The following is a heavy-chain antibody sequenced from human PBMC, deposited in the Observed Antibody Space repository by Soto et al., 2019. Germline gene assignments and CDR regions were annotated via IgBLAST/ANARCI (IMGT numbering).Heavy chain of an antibody. V-gene: IGHV3-23*01. CDR2: ISGSGGST. J-gene: IGHJ4*02. Sequence: EVQLLESGGGLVQPGGSLRLSCAASGFTFSSYAMSWVRQAPGKGLEWVSAISGSGGSTYYADSVKGRLTISRDNSKNTLYLQMNSLRAEDTAVYYCAKAPRHYYGSGSYYNYWGQGTLVTVSS. CDR3: AKAPRHYYGSGSYYNY. D-gene: IGHD3-10*01. CDR1: GFTFSSYA.